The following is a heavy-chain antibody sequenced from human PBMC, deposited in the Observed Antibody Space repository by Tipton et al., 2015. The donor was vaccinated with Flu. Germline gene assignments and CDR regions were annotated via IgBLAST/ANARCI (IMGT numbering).Heavy chain of an antibody. V-gene: IGHV3-21*01. CDR3: ARESDYDILTGYWGSNAFDI. CDR1: GFTFSSYS. Sequence: SLRLSCAASGFTFSSYSMNWVRQAPGKGLEWVSSISSSSSYIYYADSVKGRFTISRDNAKNSLYLQMNSLRAEDTAVYYCARESDYDILTGYWGSNAFDIWGQGTMVTVSS. D-gene: IGHD3-9*01. CDR2: ISSSSSYI. J-gene: IGHJ3*02.